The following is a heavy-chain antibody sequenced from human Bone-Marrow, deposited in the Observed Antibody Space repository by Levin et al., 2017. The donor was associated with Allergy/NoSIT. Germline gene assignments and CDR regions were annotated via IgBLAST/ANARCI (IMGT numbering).Heavy chain of an antibody. V-gene: IGHV4-39*07. CDR1: GGSISSSTSY. J-gene: IGHJ4*02. CDR2: VYYRGNT. D-gene: IGHD7-27*01. CDR3: ARDDNWGSFDF. Sequence: SETLSLTCTVSGGSISSSTSYWAWIRQPPGKDLEWIGSVYYRGNTYHNSSLKSRVTISLDRPKNQFSLNLTSVTAADTAVYYCARDDNWGSFDFWGQGILVTVSS.